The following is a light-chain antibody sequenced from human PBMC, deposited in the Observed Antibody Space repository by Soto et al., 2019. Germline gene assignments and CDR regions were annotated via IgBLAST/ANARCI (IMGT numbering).Light chain of an antibody. CDR1: QSISSY. CDR2: AAS. V-gene: IGKV1-39*01. CDR3: QQSYRTPET. J-gene: IGKJ1*01. Sequence: DIQMTQSPSSLSASVGDRVTITCRASQSISSYLNWYQQKPGKAPKLLIYAASSLQSGVPSRFSGSGSGTDFTLTISSLQPEDFATYYCQQSYRTPETFGQGNKVDIK.